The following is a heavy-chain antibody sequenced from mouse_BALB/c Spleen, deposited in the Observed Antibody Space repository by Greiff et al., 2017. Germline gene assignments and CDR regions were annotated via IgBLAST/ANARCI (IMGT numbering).Heavy chain of an antibody. J-gene: IGHJ1*01. V-gene: IGHV6-6*02. CDR3: TRSTTVVIDV. CDR1: GFTFSNYW. D-gene: IGHD1-1*01. Sequence: DVMLVESGGGLVQPGGSMKLSCVASGFTFSNYWMNWVRQSPEKGLEWVAEIRLKSNNYATHYAESVKGRFTISRDDSKSSVYLQMNNLRAEDTGIYYCTRSTTVVIDVWGAGTTVTVSS. CDR2: IRLKSNNYAT.